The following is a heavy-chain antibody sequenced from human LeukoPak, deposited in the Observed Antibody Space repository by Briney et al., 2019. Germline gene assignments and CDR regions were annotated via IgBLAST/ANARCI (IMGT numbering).Heavy chain of an antibody. CDR1: GFTFSSYW. Sequence: PGGSLRLSCAASGFTFSSYWMSWVRQAPGKGLEWVANIKQDGSEKYYVDSVKGRFTISRDNAKNSLYLQMNSLRAEDTAVYYCARDSWELPHSYYYYMDVWGKGTTVTISS. V-gene: IGHV3-7*01. CDR3: ARDSWELPHSYYYYMDV. CDR2: IKQDGSEK. J-gene: IGHJ6*03. D-gene: IGHD1-26*01.